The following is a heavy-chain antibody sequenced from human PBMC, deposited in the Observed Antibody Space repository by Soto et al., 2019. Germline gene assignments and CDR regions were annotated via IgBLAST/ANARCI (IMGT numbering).Heavy chain of an antibody. J-gene: IGHJ5*02. Sequence: SETLSLTCAVYGGSFSGYYWSWIRQPPGKGLEWIGEINHSGSTNYNPSLKSRVTISVDTSKNQFSLKLISVTAADTAVYYCARVRVFGVVIMGGWFDPWGQGTLVTVSS. V-gene: IGHV4-34*01. CDR1: GGSFSGYY. D-gene: IGHD3-3*01. CDR3: ARVRVFGVVIMGGWFDP. CDR2: INHSGST.